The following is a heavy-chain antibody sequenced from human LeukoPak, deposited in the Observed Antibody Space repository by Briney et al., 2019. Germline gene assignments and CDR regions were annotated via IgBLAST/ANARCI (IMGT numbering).Heavy chain of an antibody. Sequence: RAGGSLRLSCAASGFIFDDYGMSWVRQAPGKGLEWVSGINWNGGSTGYADSVKGRFTISRDNAKNSLYLQMNSLRAEDTALYYCARDPLLYYFDYWGQGTLVTVSS. V-gene: IGHV3-20*04. D-gene: IGHD2-21*01. J-gene: IGHJ4*02. CDR3: ARDPLLYYFDY. CDR1: GFIFDDYG. CDR2: INWNGGST.